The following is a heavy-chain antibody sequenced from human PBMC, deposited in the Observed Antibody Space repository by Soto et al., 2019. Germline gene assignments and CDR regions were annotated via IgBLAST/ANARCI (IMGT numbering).Heavy chain of an antibody. D-gene: IGHD2-2*01. CDR2: IIPIPGTA. CDR3: ARAQGSSTSLVIYYYYYYGMDV. V-gene: IGHV1-69*01. CDR1: GGTFSSYA. Sequence: QVQLVQSGAEVKKPGSSVKVSCKASGGTFSSYAISWVRQAPGQGLEWMGGIIPIPGTANYAQKFQGRVTITADESTSTAYTELSRLRSEDTAVYYCARAQGSSTSLVIYYYYYYGMDVWGQGTTVTVSS. J-gene: IGHJ6*02.